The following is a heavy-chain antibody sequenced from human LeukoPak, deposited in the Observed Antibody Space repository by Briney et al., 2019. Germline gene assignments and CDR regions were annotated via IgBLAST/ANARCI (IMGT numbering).Heavy chain of an antibody. V-gene: IGHV1-2*02. CDR2: INLNNGGP. Sequence: ASVKVSCKTSGNTFSGRYMHWVRQAPGQGLEWMGWINLNNGGPNFAQKFEGRVTLTRDMSISTAYMELTGLRSDDTAVYFCASLGRREKSHALDSWGQGTLVTVSS. CDR3: ASLGRREKSHALDS. J-gene: IGHJ4*02. CDR1: GNTFSGRY.